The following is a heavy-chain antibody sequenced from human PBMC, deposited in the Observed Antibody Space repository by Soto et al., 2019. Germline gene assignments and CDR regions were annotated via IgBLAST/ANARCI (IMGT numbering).Heavy chain of an antibody. J-gene: IGHJ3*02. CDR3: AESDVLEI. V-gene: IGHV5-51*01. CDR1: WWKFCRQC. D-gene: IGHD3-16*01. Sequence: CEPLIIYCTCSWWKFCRQCIRWVRQKPGKGLEWMGIVYPGDAETRYSPSFQGQVTMSADKSIDTAYLQWSSLKASDTAIYYCAESDVLEIWGQGTTVTV. CDR2: VYPGDAET.